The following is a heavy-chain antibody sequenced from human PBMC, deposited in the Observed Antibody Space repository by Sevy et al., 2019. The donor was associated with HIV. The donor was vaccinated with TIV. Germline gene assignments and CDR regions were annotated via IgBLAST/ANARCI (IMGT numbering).Heavy chain of an antibody. CDR1: GFTFSKYS. V-gene: IGHV3-23*01. J-gene: IGHJ4*02. CDR2: LSFGCGEI. D-gene: IGHD2-8*01. Sequence: GGSLRLSCAASGFTFSKYSMSWVPQPPGKGLEGVSTLSFGCGEIKYADSVKGRFTISRDNSKSSVYLQMNNLRPEDTAVYYCAREGCTKPHDYWGQGTLVTVSS. CDR3: AREGCTKPHDY.